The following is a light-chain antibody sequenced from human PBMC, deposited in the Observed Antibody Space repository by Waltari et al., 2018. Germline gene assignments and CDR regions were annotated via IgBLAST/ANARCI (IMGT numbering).Light chain of an antibody. V-gene: IGKV1-5*03. J-gene: IGKJ1*01. CDR3: LQYDAFTWA. CDR2: KAS. Sequence: DIQMTQSPSTLSAYVGDRVTMTCWATQNIGTSLAWYQQKPGKAPSLLIYKASSLQGDVPSRFSGSGSGTVFTLTISSLQPDDFATYHCLQYDAFTWAFGQGTRVEIK. CDR1: QNIGTS.